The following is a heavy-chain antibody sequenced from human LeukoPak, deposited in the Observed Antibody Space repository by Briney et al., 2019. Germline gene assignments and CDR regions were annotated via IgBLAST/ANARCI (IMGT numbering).Heavy chain of an antibody. CDR2: ISGGGDSA. Sequence: GGSLRLSCAASGFPFSDYAMTWVRQTPGKGLEWVSVISGGGDSADYADSVKGRFTISRDNSKNTLYLQMYSLRAEDTALYYCAKLGCTGTICYANYWGQGTLVTVSS. J-gene: IGHJ4*02. CDR1: GFPFSDYA. V-gene: IGHV3-23*01. CDR3: AKLGCTGTICYANY. D-gene: IGHD2-2*01.